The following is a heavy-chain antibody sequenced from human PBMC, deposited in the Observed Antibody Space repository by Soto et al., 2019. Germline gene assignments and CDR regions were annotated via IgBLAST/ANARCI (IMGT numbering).Heavy chain of an antibody. V-gene: IGHV4-59*08. CDR3: AAGVRGARGWFDP. CDR1: GGSMGSYY. CDR2: IYNSGST. Sequence: SETLSLTCTVYGGSMGSYYWSWIRQTPGKGLEWIGYIYNSGSTKYNPSLKSRLTVSVDTSKNQFSLRLTSVTAADTAMYYCAAGVRGARGWFDPWGQGTLVTVSS. D-gene: IGHD3-10*02. J-gene: IGHJ5*02.